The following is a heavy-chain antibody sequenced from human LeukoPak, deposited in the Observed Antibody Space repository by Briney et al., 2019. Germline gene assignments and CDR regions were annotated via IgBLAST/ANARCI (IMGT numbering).Heavy chain of an antibody. CDR1: GFTFSSSA. J-gene: IGHJ4*02. CDR2: ISSNGGST. V-gene: IGHV3-64*01. D-gene: IGHD6-13*01. Sequence: PGGSLRLSCAASGFTFSSSAMHWVRQAPGKGLEHVSAISSNGGSTYYANSVKGRFTISRDSSKNMLYLQMGSLRTEDMAVYYYVRGGRYSSSCLDYWGQGILVSVSS. CDR3: VRGGRYSSSCLDY.